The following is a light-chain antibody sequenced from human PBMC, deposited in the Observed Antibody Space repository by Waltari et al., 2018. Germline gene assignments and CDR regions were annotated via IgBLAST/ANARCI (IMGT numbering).Light chain of an antibody. CDR1: QSIGRS. V-gene: IGKV3-20*01. Sequence: EVVLTQSPGTLSLSPGERVTLSCRASQSIGRSLVGYQQRPGQAPRLLIYGASIRATAVPDRFSGRGSGTDFSLTISRLDPEDFAVYFCQKYERLPATFGQGTKVEI. CDR3: QKYERLPAT. CDR2: GAS. J-gene: IGKJ1*01.